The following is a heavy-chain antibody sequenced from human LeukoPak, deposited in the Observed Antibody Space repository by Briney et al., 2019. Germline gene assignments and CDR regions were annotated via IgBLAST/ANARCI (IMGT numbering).Heavy chain of an antibody. CDR1: GGFIGTYY. CDR2: IYTSGST. CDR3: ARGQLATAMGRDYFDY. V-gene: IGHV4-4*07. J-gene: IGHJ4*02. Sequence: SETLSLTCTVSGGFIGTYYWSWIRQPAGKGLEWIGRIYTSGSTNYNPSLKSRVSMAVGTSKNQFSLKLTSVTAADTAVYYCARGQLATAMGRDYFDYWGQGTVVTGSS. D-gene: IGHD5-18*01.